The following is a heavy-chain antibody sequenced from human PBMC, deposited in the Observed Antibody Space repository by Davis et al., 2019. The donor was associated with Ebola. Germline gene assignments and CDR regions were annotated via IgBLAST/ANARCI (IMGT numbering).Heavy chain of an antibody. CDR1: GFTFSSYS. CDR3: ARSFYYDSSGYHLGGY. J-gene: IGHJ4*02. Sequence: PGGSLRLSCAASGFTFSSYSMNWVRQAPGKGLEWVSSISSSSSYIYYADSVKGRFTISRDNAKNSLYLQMNSLRAEDTAVYYCARSFYYDSSGYHLGGYWGQGTLVTVSS. D-gene: IGHD3-22*01. V-gene: IGHV3-21*01. CDR2: ISSSSSYI.